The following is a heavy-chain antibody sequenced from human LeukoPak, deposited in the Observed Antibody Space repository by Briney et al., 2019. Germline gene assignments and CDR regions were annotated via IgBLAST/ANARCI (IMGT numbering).Heavy chain of an antibody. CDR2: MYYSGST. V-gene: IGHV4-59*08. Sequence: SETLSLTCTVSGGSISGYSWTWIRQPPRKGLEWIGYMYYSGSTKYNPSLKSRVTISVDTSKNQFSLKLSSVTAADTAVYYCARLDSSGCLSVWGQGTLVTVSS. CDR3: ARLDSSGCLSV. J-gene: IGHJ1*01. D-gene: IGHD6-19*01. CDR1: GGSISGYS.